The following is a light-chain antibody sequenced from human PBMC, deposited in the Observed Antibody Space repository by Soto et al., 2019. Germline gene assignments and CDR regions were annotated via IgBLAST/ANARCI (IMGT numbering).Light chain of an antibody. CDR3: SSYAGSNILV. CDR2: EVT. J-gene: IGLJ3*02. V-gene: IGLV2-8*01. CDR1: SRDVGGYNY. Sequence: QSALTQPPPASGSPGQSVTISCTGTSRDVGGYNYVSWYQQHPGKVPKLMIYEVTKRPSGVPDRFSGSKSGNTASLTVSGLQAEDEADYYCSSYAGSNILVFGGGTKLTVL.